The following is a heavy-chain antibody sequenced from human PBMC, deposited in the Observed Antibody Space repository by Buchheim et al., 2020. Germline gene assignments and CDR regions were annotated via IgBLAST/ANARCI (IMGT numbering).Heavy chain of an antibody. D-gene: IGHD3-22*01. V-gene: IGHV3-33*01. Sequence: QVQLVESGGGVVQPGRSLRLSCAASGFTFSSYGMHWVRQAPGKGLEWVAVIWYDGSNKYYADSVKGRFTISRDNSKNTLYLQMNSLRAEDTAVYYWAREGDSSGYHVFFDYWGQGTL. CDR2: IWYDGSNK. J-gene: IGHJ4*02. CDR1: GFTFSSYG. CDR3: AREGDSSGYHVFFDY.